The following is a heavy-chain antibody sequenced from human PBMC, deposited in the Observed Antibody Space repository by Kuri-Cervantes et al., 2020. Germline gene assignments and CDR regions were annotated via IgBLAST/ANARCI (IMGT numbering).Heavy chain of an antibody. CDR1: VDSISSYF. CDR3: ARGLGDYVGWFDP. Sequence: GSLRLSCTVSVDSISSYFWSWIRQPPGKGLEWIGYIYNNGSTNYNPSLKSRVTISADTSKNQFSLRLSSVTAADTAVYYCARGLGDYVGWFDPWGQGTLVTVSS. D-gene: IGHD4-17*01. V-gene: IGHV4-59*12. CDR2: IYNNGST. J-gene: IGHJ5*02.